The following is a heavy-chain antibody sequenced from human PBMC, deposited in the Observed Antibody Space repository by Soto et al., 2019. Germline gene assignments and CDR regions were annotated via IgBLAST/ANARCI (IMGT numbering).Heavy chain of an antibody. D-gene: IGHD4-17*01. CDR1: GGSISSYY. CDR2: IHYSGST. Sequence: SETLSLTCTVSGGSISSYYWSWIREPPGKGLEWIGYIHYSGSTNYNPSLESRVTISVDTSKDQFSLKVSSVTAADTAVYYCARDLNYGGTFDYWGQGTLVTVPQ. CDR3: ARDLNYGGTFDY. V-gene: IGHV4-59*01. J-gene: IGHJ4*02.